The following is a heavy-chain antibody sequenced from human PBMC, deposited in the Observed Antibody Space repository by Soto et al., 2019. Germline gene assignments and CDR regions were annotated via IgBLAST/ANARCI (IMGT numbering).Heavy chain of an antibody. V-gene: IGHV4-39*01. Sequence: PSETLSITCTVSGGSISSSSYYWGWIRQPPGKGLEWIGSIYYSGSTYYNPSLKSRVTISVDTSKNQFSLKLSSVTAADAAVYYCERLTVTLDYWGQGTLVTVSS. D-gene: IGHD4-4*01. CDR1: GGSISSSSYY. J-gene: IGHJ4*02. CDR2: IYYSGST. CDR3: ERLTVTLDY.